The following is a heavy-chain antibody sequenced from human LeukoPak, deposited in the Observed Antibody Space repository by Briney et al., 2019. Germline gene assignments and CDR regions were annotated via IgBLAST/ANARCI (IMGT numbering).Heavy chain of an antibody. CDR3: ARDNMKDGGIAAAGTDY. D-gene: IGHD6-13*01. V-gene: IGHV3-7*01. CDR2: IKQDGSEK. J-gene: IGHJ4*02. Sequence: PGGSLRLSCAASGFTFSSYWMSWVRQAPGKGLEWVANIKQDGSEKYYVDSVEGRFTISRDNAKNSLYLQLNSLRAEDTAIYYCARDNMKDGGIAAAGTDYWGQGTLVTASS. CDR1: GFTFSSYW.